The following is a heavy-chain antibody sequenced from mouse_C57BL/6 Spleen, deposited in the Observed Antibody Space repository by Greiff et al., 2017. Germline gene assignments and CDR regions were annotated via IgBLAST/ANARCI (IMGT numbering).Heavy chain of an antibody. Sequence: QVQLQQPGAELVKPGASVKLSCKASGYTFTSYWMQWVKQRPGQGLEWIGEIDPSDSYTNYNQKFKGKATLTVDTSSSTAYRQLSSLTSADSAVYYCARANWDGWYCDVWGTGTTVTVSS. V-gene: IGHV1-50*01. J-gene: IGHJ1*03. D-gene: IGHD4-1*01. CDR2: IDPSDSYT. CDR1: GYTFTSYW. CDR3: ARANWDGWYCDV.